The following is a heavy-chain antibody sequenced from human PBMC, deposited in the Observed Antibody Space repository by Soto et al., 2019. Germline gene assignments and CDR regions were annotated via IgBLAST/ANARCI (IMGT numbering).Heavy chain of an antibody. J-gene: IGHJ4*02. D-gene: IGHD3-22*01. CDR1: GYTFTSYY. V-gene: IGHV1-46*01. Sequence: GASVKVSCKASGYTFTSYYMHWVRQAPGQGLEWMGIINPSGGSTSYAQKFQGRVTMTRDTSTSTVYMELSSLRSEDTAVYYCARVYYSDSSGFYPDYWGQGTLVTVSS. CDR3: ARVYYSDSSGFYPDY. CDR2: INPSGGST.